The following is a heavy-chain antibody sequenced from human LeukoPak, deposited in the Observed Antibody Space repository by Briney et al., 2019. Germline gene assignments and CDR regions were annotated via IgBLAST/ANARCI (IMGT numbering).Heavy chain of an antibody. CDR2: ISSSSTI. J-gene: IGHJ3*02. Sequence: GGSLRLSCAASGFTFSSYSMNWVRQAPGKGLEWVSYISSSSTIYYADSVKGRFTISRDNAKNSLYLQMNSLRAEDTAVYYCARDRRDIVATINAFDIWGQGTMVTVSS. CDR1: GFTFSSYS. CDR3: ARDRRDIVATINAFDI. V-gene: IGHV3-48*04. D-gene: IGHD5-12*01.